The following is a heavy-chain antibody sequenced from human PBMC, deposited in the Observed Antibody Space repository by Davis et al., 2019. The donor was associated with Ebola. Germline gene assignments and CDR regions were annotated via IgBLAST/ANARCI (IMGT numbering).Heavy chain of an antibody. CDR2: INPDGSFT. V-gene: IGHV3-74*01. CDR3: ARSSYQPDY. J-gene: IGHJ6*02. CDR1: GFTFSSYW. D-gene: IGHD5-12*01. Sequence: PGGSLRLSCAASGFTFSSYWMHWVRQALGKGLVWVSRINPDGSFTDYADSVKGRFSISRDSTSNTLYLQMNGLRAEDTAVYYCARSSYQPDYWGQGTTVTVSS.